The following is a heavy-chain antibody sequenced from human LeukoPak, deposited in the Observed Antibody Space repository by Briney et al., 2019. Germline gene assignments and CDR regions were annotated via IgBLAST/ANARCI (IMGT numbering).Heavy chain of an antibody. V-gene: IGHV3-7*01. J-gene: IGHJ3*02. CDR1: GFTFSSYW. Sequence: GGSLRLSCAASGFTFSSYWMSWVRQAPGKGLEWVANIKQDGSEKYYVDSVKGRFTISRDNAKNSLYLQMNSLRAEDTAVYYCASRVIVVVPAADDAFDIWGQGTMVIVSS. CDR3: ASRVIVVVPAADDAFDI. CDR2: IKQDGSEK. D-gene: IGHD2-2*01.